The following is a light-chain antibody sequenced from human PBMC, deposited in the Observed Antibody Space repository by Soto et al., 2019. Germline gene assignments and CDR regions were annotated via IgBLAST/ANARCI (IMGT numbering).Light chain of an antibody. J-gene: IGLJ1*01. CDR3: SSFTSSSTQV. V-gene: IGLV2-14*01. CDR1: SSDVGGYNY. Sequence: QSALTQPASVSGSPGQSITISCTGTSSDVGGYNYVSWYQQHPGKVPKLMIYEVSNRPSGVVNRFSGSKSGNTASLTISGPQAEDEADYYCSSFTSSSTQVFGTGTKVTVL. CDR2: EVS.